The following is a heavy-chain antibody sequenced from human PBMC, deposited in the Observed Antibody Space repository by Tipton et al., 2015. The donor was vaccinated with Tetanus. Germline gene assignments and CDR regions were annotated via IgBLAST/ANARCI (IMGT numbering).Heavy chain of an antibody. CDR3: ARDRGDYIYYGMDV. CDR1: GYTFTGYY. D-gene: IGHD3-22*01. V-gene: IGHV1-2*02. Sequence: QLVQSGAEMKKPGASVKVSCKASGYTFTGYYIYWVRQAPGQGLEWMGWIDPNSGGTNYAQKFQGRVTMTRDTSISTAYMELSSLRSDDTAVYYCARDRGDYIYYGMDVWGPGTTVTVS. CDR2: IDPNSGGT. J-gene: IGHJ6*02.